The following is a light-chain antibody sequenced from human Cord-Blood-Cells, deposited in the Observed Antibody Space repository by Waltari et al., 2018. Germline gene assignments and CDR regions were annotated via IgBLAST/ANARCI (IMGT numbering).Light chain of an antibody. CDR2: GAS. J-gene: IGKJ4*01. CDR1: QSVSSSY. CDR3: QQYGSMLT. V-gene: IGKV3-20*01. Sequence: ELVLTQSPGTLSSSPGERATLSCRASQSVSSSYLAWYQQKPGQAPRLLIYGASSRATGIQDRFSGSGSGTDFTLTISRLEPEDLAVYYCQQYGSMLTFGGGTKVEIK.